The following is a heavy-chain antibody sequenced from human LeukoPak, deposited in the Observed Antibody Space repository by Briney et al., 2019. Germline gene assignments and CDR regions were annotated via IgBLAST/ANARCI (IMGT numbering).Heavy chain of an antibody. D-gene: IGHD2-8*01. CDR2: ISGSGGST. V-gene: IGHV3-23*01. Sequence: PGGSLRLSCAASGFTFSSYAMSWVRQAPGKGLEWVSAISGSGGSTYYADSVKGRFTISRDNSKNTLYLQMNSLRAEDTAVYYCAKGFEGYCTNGVCYTPDYWGQGTLVTVSS. CDR1: GFTFSSYA. J-gene: IGHJ4*02. CDR3: AKGFEGYCTNGVCYTPDY.